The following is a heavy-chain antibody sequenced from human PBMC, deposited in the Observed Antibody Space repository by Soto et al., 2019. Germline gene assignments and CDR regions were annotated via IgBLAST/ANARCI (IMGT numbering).Heavy chain of an antibody. CDR2: ISSSSSYI. D-gene: IGHD6-13*01. Sequence: PGGSLRLSCAASGCTFSSYSMNWVRQAPGKGLEWVSSISSSSSYIYYADSVKGRFTISRDNAKNSLYLQMNSLRAEDTAVYYCAREIAAAGFSVTPYYYGMDVWGQGTTVTVSS. V-gene: IGHV3-21*01. CDR1: GCTFSSYS. CDR3: AREIAAAGFSVTPYYYGMDV. J-gene: IGHJ6*02.